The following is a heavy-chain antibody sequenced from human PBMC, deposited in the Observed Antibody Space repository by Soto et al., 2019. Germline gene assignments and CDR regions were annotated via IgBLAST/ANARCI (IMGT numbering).Heavy chain of an antibody. CDR1: GFTFSSYD. J-gene: IGHJ6*02. Sequence: GGSLRLSCAASGFTFSSYDMHWVRQATGKGLEWVSAIGTAGDTYYPGSVKGRFTISRENAKNSLYLQMNSLRAGDTAVYYCARGKQLVRDCYYGMDVWGQGTTVTVSS. V-gene: IGHV3-13*01. CDR2: IGTAGDT. CDR3: ARGKQLVRDCYYGMDV. D-gene: IGHD6-6*01.